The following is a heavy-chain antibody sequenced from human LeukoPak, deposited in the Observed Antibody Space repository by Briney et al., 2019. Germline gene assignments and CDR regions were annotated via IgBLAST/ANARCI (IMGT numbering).Heavy chain of an antibody. CDR3: AKWGDFDVLTGYYVPDF. CDR1: GFTCSNNA. J-gene: IGHJ4*02. D-gene: IGHD3-9*01. CDR2: ITGSGGNT. Sequence: VSSLRLSSAAAGFTCSNNAMSWVLQASGKGLEWVSAITGSGGNTYYADSVKGRFTVSRDNSKNTLYLQMNSLRAEDTAVYYCAKWGDFDVLTGYYVPDFWGQGTLVSVSS. V-gene: IGHV3-23*01.